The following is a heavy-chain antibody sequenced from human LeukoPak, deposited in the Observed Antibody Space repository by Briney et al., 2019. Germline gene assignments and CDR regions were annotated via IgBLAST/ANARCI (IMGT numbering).Heavy chain of an antibody. V-gene: IGHV1-69-2*01. CDR3: ATGTGDSSSWYLSDY. CDR2: VDPEDGET. D-gene: IGHD6-13*01. Sequence: ASVKVSCKASGYTFTDYYMHWVQQAPGKGLEWMGRVDPEDGETIYAEKFQGRVTITADTSTDTAYMELSSLRSEDTAVYYCATGTGDSSSWYLSDYWGQGTLVTVSS. CDR1: GYTFTDYY. J-gene: IGHJ4*02.